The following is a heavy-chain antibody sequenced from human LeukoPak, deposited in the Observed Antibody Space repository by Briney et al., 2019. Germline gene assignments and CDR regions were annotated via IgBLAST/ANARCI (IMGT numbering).Heavy chain of an antibody. Sequence: PGGSLRLSCAASGFTFDDYGMSWVRQAPGKGLEWVSGINWNGGSTGYADSVKGRFTISRDNAKNSLYLQMNSLRAEDTALYYRARVEGYSYGAYYYYYYYMDVWGKGTTVTVSS. CDR1: GFTFDDYG. J-gene: IGHJ6*03. CDR3: ARVEGYSYGAYYYYYYYMDV. D-gene: IGHD5-18*01. V-gene: IGHV3-20*04. CDR2: INWNGGST.